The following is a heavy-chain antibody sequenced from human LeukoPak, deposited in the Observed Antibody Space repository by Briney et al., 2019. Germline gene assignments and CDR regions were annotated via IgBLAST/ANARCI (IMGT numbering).Heavy chain of an antibody. J-gene: IGHJ4*02. V-gene: IGHV3-48*03. CDR1: GFTFSSYE. CDR2: ISSSGSTI. D-gene: IGHD5-12*01. CDR3: AREGGGSGYDL. Sequence: GGSLRLSCAASGFTFSSYEMNWVRQAPRKGLEWVSYISSSGSTIYYADSVKGRFTISRDNAKNSLYLQMNSLRAEDTAVYYCAREGGGSGYDLWGQGTLVTVSS.